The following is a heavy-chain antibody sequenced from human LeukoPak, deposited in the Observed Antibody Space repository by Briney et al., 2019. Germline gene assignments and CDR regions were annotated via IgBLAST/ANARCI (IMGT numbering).Heavy chain of an antibody. CDR2: IIPIFGTA. Sequence: ASVKVSCKASGYTFTGYYMHWVRQAPGQGLEWMGGIIPIFGTANYAQKFQGRVTITADKSTSTAYMELSSLRSEDTAVYYCARGNYYYYYMDVWGKGTTVTVSS. CDR3: ARGNYYYYYMDV. V-gene: IGHV1-69*06. CDR1: GYTFTGYY. J-gene: IGHJ6*03.